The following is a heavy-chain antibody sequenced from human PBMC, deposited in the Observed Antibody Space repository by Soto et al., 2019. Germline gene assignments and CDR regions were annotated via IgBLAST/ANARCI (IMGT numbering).Heavy chain of an antibody. J-gene: IGHJ5*02. CDR2: IYYSGST. CDR3: ARLGYCSSTSCKPGEFWFDP. CDR1: GGSISSYY. Sequence: SETLSLTCPVSGGSISSYYWSWIRQPPGKGLEWIGYIYYSGSTNYNPSLKSRVTISVDTSKNQFSLKLSSVTAADTAVYYCARLGYCSSTSCKPGEFWFDPWGQGTLVTVSS. D-gene: IGHD2-2*01. V-gene: IGHV4-59*08.